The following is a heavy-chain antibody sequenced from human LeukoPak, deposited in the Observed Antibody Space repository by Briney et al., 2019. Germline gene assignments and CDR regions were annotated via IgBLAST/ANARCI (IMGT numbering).Heavy chain of an antibody. CDR3: ARDIDFRSGGY. Sequence: PGGSLRLSCAASGFTFSSYSMNWVRQAPGKGLEWVSSISSSSNYIHYADSVKGRFTISRDNAKNSLYLQMNNLRAEDTAVYYCARDIDFRSGGYGGQGTLVTVSS. V-gene: IGHV3-21*01. CDR1: GFTFSSYS. CDR2: ISSSSNYI. J-gene: IGHJ4*02. D-gene: IGHD2/OR15-2a*01.